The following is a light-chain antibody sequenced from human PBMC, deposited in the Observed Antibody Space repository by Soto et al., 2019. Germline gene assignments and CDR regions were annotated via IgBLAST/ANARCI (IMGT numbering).Light chain of an antibody. Sequence: EIVLTQSPGTLSLSPGERATLSCRASQSVSSSYLAWYQQKPGQAPRLLIYGASSRATGIPDRFSGSGSGTDFTLTLGRLEPEDFAVYYCQQYGSSPLTFGGGTKVEIK. J-gene: IGKJ4*01. V-gene: IGKV3-20*01. CDR2: GAS. CDR1: QSVSSSY. CDR3: QQYGSSPLT.